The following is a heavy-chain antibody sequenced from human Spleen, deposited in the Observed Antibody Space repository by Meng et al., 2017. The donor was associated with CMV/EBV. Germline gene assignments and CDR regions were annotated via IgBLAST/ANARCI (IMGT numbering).Heavy chain of an antibody. D-gene: IGHD2-2*01. CDR2: INPNTGVT. J-gene: IGHJ4*01. CDR1: GYTFSSYY. CDR3: ALSPRTGYQDY. Sequence: ASVKVSCKASGYTFSSYYIHWVRQAPGQGLEWIGWINPNTGVTESAQRFQGRVTVTRDASSRAANMELTSLTSDDTAVYYWALSPRTGYQDYWGHGTLVTVSS. V-gene: IGHV1-2*02.